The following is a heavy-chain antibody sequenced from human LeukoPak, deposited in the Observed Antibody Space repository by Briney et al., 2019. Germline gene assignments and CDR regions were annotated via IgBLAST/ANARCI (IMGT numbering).Heavy chain of an antibody. D-gene: IGHD3-10*01. V-gene: IGHV4-38-2*02. CDR1: SYSISSGYY. Sequence: SETLSLTCTVSSYSISSGYYWGWIRQPPGKGLEWIGSIYHSGSTYYNPSLKSRVTISVDASKNQFSLKLSSVTAADTAVYYCARHRRYYGSGKRYYYYMDVWGKGTTVTISS. CDR2: IYHSGST. J-gene: IGHJ6*03. CDR3: ARHRRYYGSGKRYYYYMDV.